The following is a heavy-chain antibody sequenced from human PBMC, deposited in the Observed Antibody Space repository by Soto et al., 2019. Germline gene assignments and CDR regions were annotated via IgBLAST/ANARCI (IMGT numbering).Heavy chain of an antibody. D-gene: IGHD1-1*01. V-gene: IGHV3-33*01. CDR3: ARSPGVLYYYYGMDV. Sequence: VGSLRLSCAASGFNFSSYAMHWVRQAPGKGLEWVAVIWDDGVIKYYADSVKGRFTISRDNSKNTLYLQMNSLRGEDTAVYYCARSPGVLYYYYGMDVWGQGTTVTVSS. CDR2: IWDDGVIK. CDR1: GFNFSSYA. J-gene: IGHJ6*02.